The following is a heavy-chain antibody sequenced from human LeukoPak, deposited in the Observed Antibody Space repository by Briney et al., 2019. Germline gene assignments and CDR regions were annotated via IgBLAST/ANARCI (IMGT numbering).Heavy chain of an antibody. Sequence: GGSLRLSCAASGFTFSSYWMSWVRQAPGKGLEWVANIKQDGSEKYYVDSVKGRFTISRDNAKNSLYLQMNSLRAEDTAVYYCARVEMATFRFYYYYYMDVWGKGTTVTISS. V-gene: IGHV3-7*01. CDR2: IKQDGSEK. CDR3: ARVEMATFRFYYYYYMDV. D-gene: IGHD5-24*01. J-gene: IGHJ6*03. CDR1: GFTFSSYW.